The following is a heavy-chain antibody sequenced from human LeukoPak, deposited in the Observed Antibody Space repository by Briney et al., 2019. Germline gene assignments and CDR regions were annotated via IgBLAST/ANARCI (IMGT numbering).Heavy chain of an antibody. Sequence: SETLSLTCTVSGGSISSYYWSWIRQPPGKGLEWIGYIYYSGSTNYNPSLKSRVTISVDTSKNQFSLKLSSVTAADTAVYYCASQTYYYDSSGYPPYFQHWGQGTLVTVSS. CDR1: GGSISSYY. CDR3: ASQTYYYDSSGYPPYFQH. CDR2: IYYSGST. J-gene: IGHJ1*01. V-gene: IGHV4-59*08. D-gene: IGHD3-22*01.